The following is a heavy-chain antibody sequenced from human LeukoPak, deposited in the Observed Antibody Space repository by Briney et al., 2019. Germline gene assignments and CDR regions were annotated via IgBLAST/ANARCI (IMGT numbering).Heavy chain of an antibody. CDR2: VYTSGST. CDR1: GGSISSGGYY. V-gene: IGHV4-61*02. J-gene: IGHJ5*02. D-gene: IGHD3-16*02. Sequence: PSQTLSLTCTVSGGSISSGGYYWSWIRQPAGKGLEWIGRVYTSGSTNYNPSLKSRVTISIDTSKNQFSLNLSSVTAADTAVYYCARHSITFGGVIVPNWFDPWGQGTLVTVSS. CDR3: ARHSITFGGVIVPNWFDP.